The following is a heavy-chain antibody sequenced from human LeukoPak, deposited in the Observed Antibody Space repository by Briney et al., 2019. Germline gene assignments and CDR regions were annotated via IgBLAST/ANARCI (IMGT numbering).Heavy chain of an antibody. CDR1: GFTFSNYN. CDR2: ISGSRDFI. Sequence: KSGGSLRLSCAASGFTFSNYNTNWVRQAPGKGPEWISSISGSRDFIYYADSVKGRFTISRDNAKNSLYLDMNSLRVEDTAVYFCVRALVGAAFDTWGQGALVTVSS. J-gene: IGHJ4*02. D-gene: IGHD1-26*01. CDR3: VRALVGAAFDT. V-gene: IGHV3-21*06.